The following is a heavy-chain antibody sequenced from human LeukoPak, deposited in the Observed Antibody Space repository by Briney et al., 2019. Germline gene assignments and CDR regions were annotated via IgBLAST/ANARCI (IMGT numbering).Heavy chain of an antibody. Sequence: GASVKVSCKAFGYTFTSNYMHWVRQAPGQGPEWMGVISPSGGSTTYAQKFQGRVTLTRDMSTSTGYLELSSLRSDDTAVYYCARDLRRGSSSWYVSGGDYWGQGTLVTVSS. CDR3: ARDLRRGSSSWYVSGGDY. CDR1: GYTFTSNY. J-gene: IGHJ4*02. D-gene: IGHD6-13*01. V-gene: IGHV1-46*01. CDR2: ISPSGGST.